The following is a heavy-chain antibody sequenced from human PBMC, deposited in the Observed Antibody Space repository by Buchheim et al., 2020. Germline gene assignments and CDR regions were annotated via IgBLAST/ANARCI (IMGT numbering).Heavy chain of an antibody. V-gene: IGHV2-70*01. J-gene: IGHJ6*02. Sequence: QVPLRESGPALVKPTQTLTLTCTFSGFTLSTTGMCVSWIRQSPGKALEWLALIDWDDDKYYNTSLKTRLTISKDTSKNQLALTMTNMDPVDTATYDCGHSRLAGICYYYGVDVWGPGTT. D-gene: IGHD1-14*01. CDR1: GFTLSTTGMC. CDR2: IDWDDDK. CDR3: GHSRLAGICYYYGVDV.